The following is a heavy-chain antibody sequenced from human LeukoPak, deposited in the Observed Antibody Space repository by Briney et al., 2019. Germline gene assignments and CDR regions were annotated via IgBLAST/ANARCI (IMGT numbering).Heavy chain of an antibody. CDR2: ISSSSSYI. V-gene: IGHV3-21*01. CDR3: AREASGSDPNFDY. D-gene: IGHD3-10*01. CDR1: GFTISSYS. Sequence: PGGSLRFSCAASGFTISSYSMNWVRQAPGKGLEWVSSISSSSSYIYYADSVKGRFTISRDNAKNSLYLQMNSLRAEDTAVYYCAREASGSDPNFDYWGQGTLVTVSS. J-gene: IGHJ4*02.